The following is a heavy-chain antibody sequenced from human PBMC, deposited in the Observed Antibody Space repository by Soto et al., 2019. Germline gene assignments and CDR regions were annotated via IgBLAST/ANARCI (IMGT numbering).Heavy chain of an antibody. CDR2: ISGSGDNT. CDR1: GFTFTSYA. D-gene: IGHD3-3*02. J-gene: IGHJ6*02. Sequence: LRLSCAASGFTFTSYAMNWVRQAPGKGLEWVSAISGSGDNTYYADSVKGRFAISRDNSKNTLYLQMNSLRAEDTAVYYCAKVPIFGVVSRSYGMDVWGQGTTVTVSS. V-gene: IGHV3-23*01. CDR3: AKVPIFGVVSRSYGMDV.